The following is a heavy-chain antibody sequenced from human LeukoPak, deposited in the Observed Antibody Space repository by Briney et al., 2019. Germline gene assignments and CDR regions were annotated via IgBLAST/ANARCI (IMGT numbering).Heavy chain of an antibody. Sequence: SETLSLTCAVSGYSISSGYYWGWIRQPPGKGLEWIGSIYYSGSTYYNPSLKRGVTISVDTSKNQFSLKLSSVTAADTAVYYCARPQQSDSSGYYTDAFDIWGQGTMVTVSS. J-gene: IGHJ3*02. CDR2: IYYSGST. CDR1: GYSISSGYY. CDR3: ARPQQSDSSGYYTDAFDI. V-gene: IGHV4-38-2*01. D-gene: IGHD3-22*01.